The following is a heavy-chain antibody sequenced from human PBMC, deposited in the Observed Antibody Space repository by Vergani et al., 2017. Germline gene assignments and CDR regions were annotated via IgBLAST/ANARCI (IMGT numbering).Heavy chain of an antibody. D-gene: IGHD5-12*01. CDR1: GFTFSNAW. Sequence: EVQLVESGGGLVKPGGSLRLSCAASGFTFSNAWMSWVRQAPGKGLEWVGRIKSKTDGGTTDYAAPVKGRFTISRDDSKSTLYLQMNSLKTEDTAVYYCTTGPQWLRYDYWGQGTLVTVSS. J-gene: IGHJ4*02. CDR3: TTGPQWLRYDY. CDR2: IKSKTDGGTT. V-gene: IGHV3-15*01.